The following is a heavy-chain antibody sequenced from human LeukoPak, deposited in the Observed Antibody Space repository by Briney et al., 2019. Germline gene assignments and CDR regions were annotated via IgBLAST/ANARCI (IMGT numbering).Heavy chain of an antibody. J-gene: IGHJ6*03. V-gene: IGHV3-7*01. Sequence: GGSLRLSCAASGFTVSSNYMSWVRQAPGKGLEWVANIKQDGSEKYYVDSVKGRFTISRDNAKNSLYLQMNSLRAEDTAVYYCARSSIFGVSYYMDVWGKGTTVTVSS. CDR2: IKQDGSEK. CDR3: ARSSIFGVSYYMDV. CDR1: GFTVSSNY. D-gene: IGHD3-3*01.